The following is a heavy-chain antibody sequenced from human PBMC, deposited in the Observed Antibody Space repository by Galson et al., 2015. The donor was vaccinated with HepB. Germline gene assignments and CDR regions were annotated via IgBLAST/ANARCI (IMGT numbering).Heavy chain of an antibody. CDR3: ARDGGGRFHYYYMDV. CDR1: GYTFTDYY. J-gene: IGHJ6*03. V-gene: IGHV1-2*02. CDR2: ISPDSGGT. D-gene: IGHD1-26*01. Sequence: SVKVSCKASGYTFTDYYIHWVRQAPGQGLEWMGWISPDSGGTKYAQKFQGRVTMTRDTSISTAYMELSELRSDDTAVYYCARDGGGRFHYYYMDVWGKGTTVTLSS.